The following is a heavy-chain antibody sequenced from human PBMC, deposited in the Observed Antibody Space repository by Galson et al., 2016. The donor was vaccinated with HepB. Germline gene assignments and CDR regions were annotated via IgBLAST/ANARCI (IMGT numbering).Heavy chain of an antibody. CDR3: ARSVEGHFDY. Sequence: SLRLSCAASGFTFSSYTMNWVRQAPGKGLEWVSYISSSSSSIYYADSVKGRFTISRDNARNSLYPQMNTLRADDTAVYYCARSVEGHFDYWGQGILVTVSS. V-gene: IGHV3-48*04. CDR2: ISSSSSSI. D-gene: IGHD1-1*01. CDR1: GFTFSSYT. J-gene: IGHJ4*02.